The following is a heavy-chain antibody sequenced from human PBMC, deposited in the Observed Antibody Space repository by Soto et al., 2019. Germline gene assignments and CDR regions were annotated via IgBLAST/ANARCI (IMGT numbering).Heavy chain of an antibody. J-gene: IGHJ6*03. Sequence: PSETLSLTCTVSGGSISSYYWSWIRPPPGKGLEWIGYIYYSGSTNYNPSLKSRVTISVDTSKNQFSLKLSSVTAADTAVYYCVRLSWDSYHYYMCVWGKGTTVTVSS. CDR3: VRLSWDSYHYYMCV. CDR2: IYYSGST. CDR1: GGSISSYY. V-gene: IGHV4-59*08. D-gene: IGHD1-26*01.